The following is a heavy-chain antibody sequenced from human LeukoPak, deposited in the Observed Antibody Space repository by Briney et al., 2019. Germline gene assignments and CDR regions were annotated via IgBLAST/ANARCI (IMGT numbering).Heavy chain of an antibody. D-gene: IGHD2-15*01. CDR3: AMEVASLDAFDI. CDR2: IYYSGST. V-gene: IGHV4-39*01. J-gene: IGHJ3*02. Sequence: SETLSLTCTVSGGSISSSSYYWGWIRQPPGKGLEWIGSIYYSGSTYYNPSLKSRFTISVDTSKNQFSLKLSSVTAADTAGYYCAMEVASLDAFDIWGQGTMVTVSS. CDR1: GGSISSSSYY.